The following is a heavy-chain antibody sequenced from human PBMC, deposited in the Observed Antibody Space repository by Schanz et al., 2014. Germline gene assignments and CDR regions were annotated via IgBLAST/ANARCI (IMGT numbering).Heavy chain of an antibody. CDR3: ARGGARRFPVVPDAIQGLRGHYYYYYLDV. V-gene: IGHV4-4*02. CDR2: IYHSGNT. J-gene: IGHJ6*03. D-gene: IGHD2-2*02. Sequence: QVQLQESGPGLVKPSQTLSLTCSVSGASISSSNWWSWVRQPPGKGLEWIGEIYHSGNTNYNASLKSRVPIPVDRPKTQFPRNRRSVTAADTAVYYCARGGARRFPVVPDAIQGLRGHYYYYYLDVWGKGTTVTASS. CDR1: GASISSSNW.